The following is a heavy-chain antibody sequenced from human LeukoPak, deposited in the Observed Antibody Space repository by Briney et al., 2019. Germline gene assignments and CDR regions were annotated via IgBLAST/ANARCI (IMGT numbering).Heavy chain of an antibody. V-gene: IGHV3-30*19. J-gene: IGHJ5*02. Sequence: PGGSLRLSCVASGFTLKTYGMHWVRQAPGKGLEWVAVISYDGSNKYYADSVKGRFTISRDNSKNTLYLQMNSLRAEDTAVYYCARDRVGVQVPAANTNWFDPWGQGTLVTVSS. D-gene: IGHD2-2*01. CDR2: ISYDGSNK. CDR3: ARDRVGVQVPAANTNWFDP. CDR1: GFTLKTYG.